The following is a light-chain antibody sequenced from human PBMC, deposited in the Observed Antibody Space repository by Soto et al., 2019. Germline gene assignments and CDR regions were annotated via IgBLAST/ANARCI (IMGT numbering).Light chain of an antibody. CDR1: SSDVGAYNY. J-gene: IGLJ1*01. CDR3: SSYRGSSTQV. V-gene: IGLV2-14*01. CDR2: EVS. Sequence: QSVLTQPASVSGSPGQSITISCTGTSSDVGAYNYVSWYQQHPGEAPKLMIYEVSNRPSGVSNRFSGSKSGNTASLTISGLQAEDEADYCCSSYRGSSTQVFGTGTKVTVL.